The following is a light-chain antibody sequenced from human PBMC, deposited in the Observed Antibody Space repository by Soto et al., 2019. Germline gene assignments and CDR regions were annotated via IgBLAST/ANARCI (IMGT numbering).Light chain of an antibody. J-gene: IGKJ1*01. Sequence: DIQMTQSPSTLSASVGDRVSITCRASQSISSWLAWYQQKPGKAPKLLIYKASSLESGVPSRFSGSGSGTEFTLTISSLQPDDFAIYYCQEYMSSSWTFGQGTKVEIK. CDR2: KAS. V-gene: IGKV1-5*03. CDR3: QEYMSSSWT. CDR1: QSISSW.